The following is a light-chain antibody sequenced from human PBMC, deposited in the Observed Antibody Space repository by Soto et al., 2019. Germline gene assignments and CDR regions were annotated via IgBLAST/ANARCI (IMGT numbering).Light chain of an antibody. V-gene: IGLV4-69*01. J-gene: IGLJ3*02. CDR2: VTSDGSH. CDR3: QAWGTGGV. Sequence: QAVVTQSPSASASPGASVKLTCTLSSGHSDYAIAWHQQQPEKGPRYLMKVTSDGSHTKGDGIPDRCSGSSSGADRYLTSSSRRSDDEVDYYCQAWGTGGVFGGWTKLTVL. CDR1: SGHSDYA.